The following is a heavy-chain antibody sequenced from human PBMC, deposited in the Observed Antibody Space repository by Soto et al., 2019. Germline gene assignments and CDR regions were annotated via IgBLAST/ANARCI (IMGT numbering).Heavy chain of an antibody. CDR2: MNPNSGNT. CDR1: GYTFTSYD. J-gene: IGHJ6*02. CDR3: ARRGYSSSWYYYYYYGMDV. Sequence: QVQLVQSGAEVKKPGASVKVSCKASGYTFTSYDINWVRQAAGQGLEWMGWMNPNSGNTGYAQKFQGRVTMTRNTSISTAYMELNSLRCEDTAVYYCARRGYSSSWYYYYYYGMDVWGQGTTVTVSS. D-gene: IGHD6-13*01. V-gene: IGHV1-8*01.